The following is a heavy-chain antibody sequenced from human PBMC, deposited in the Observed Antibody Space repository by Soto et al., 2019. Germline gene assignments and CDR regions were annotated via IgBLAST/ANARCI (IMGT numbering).Heavy chain of an antibody. D-gene: IGHD3-16*01. CDR2: IIPIFGTA. Sequence: SVKVSGKASGGTFSSYAISWVRQAPGQGLEWMGGIIPIFGTANYAQKFQGRVTITADESTSTAYMELSSLRSENTAVYYCARIGGSYYYRMDLWGQGTTVTISS. CDR1: GGTFSSYA. V-gene: IGHV1-69*13. CDR3: ARIGGSYYYRMDL. J-gene: IGHJ6*02.